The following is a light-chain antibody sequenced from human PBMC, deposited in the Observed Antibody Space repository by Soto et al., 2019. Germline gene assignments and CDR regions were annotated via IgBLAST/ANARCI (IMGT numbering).Light chain of an antibody. CDR2: AAS. Sequence: DIQMTQSPSSLSASVGDRVTITCRASQSISSYLNWYQQKPGKAPKLLIYAASSFQSGVPSRFSGSGSGTDFTLTISSLQPEDFATYYCQQSYSTPLTFGGGNKVEIK. V-gene: IGKV1-39*01. CDR1: QSISSY. J-gene: IGKJ4*01. CDR3: QQSYSTPLT.